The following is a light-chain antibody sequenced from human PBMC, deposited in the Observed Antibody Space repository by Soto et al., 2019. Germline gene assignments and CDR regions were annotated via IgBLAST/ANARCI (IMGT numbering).Light chain of an antibody. Sequence: QSVLTQPPSVSGAPGQRVTISCTGSSSNIGAGHDVHWYQQLPGTAPKLVISANTNRPSGVPDRFSGSRSGTSASLAITGLQTEDEADYYCQSYDSRLSGSRVFGGGTKLTVL. V-gene: IGLV1-40*01. CDR1: SSNIGAGHD. J-gene: IGLJ3*02. CDR3: QSYDSRLSGSRV. CDR2: ANT.